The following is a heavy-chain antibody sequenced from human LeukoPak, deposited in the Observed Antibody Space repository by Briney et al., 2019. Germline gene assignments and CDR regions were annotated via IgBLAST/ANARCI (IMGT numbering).Heavy chain of an antibody. CDR3: ARDPGEYQLLYDY. CDR1: GFTFDDHA. CDR2: INWNGDST. D-gene: IGHD2-2*02. J-gene: IGHJ4*02. V-gene: IGHV3-20*04. Sequence: GGSLRLSCAASGFTFDDHAMSWVRQAPGKGLEWVSGINWNGDSTAYADSVKGRFTISRDNAKNSLYLQMNSLRAEDTAVYYCARDPGEYQLLYDYWGQGTLVTVSS.